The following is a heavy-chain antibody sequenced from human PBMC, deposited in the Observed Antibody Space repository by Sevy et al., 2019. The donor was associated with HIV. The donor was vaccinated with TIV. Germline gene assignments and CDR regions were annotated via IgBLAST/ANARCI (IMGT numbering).Heavy chain of an antibody. D-gene: IGHD6-13*01. CDR2: ISWNSGSI. V-gene: IGHV3-9*01. CDR3: AKDIWQQLGGAIDY. Sequence: GGSLRLSCAASGFTFDDYAMHWVRQAPGKGLEWVSGISWNSGSIGYADSVKGRFTISRDNAKNSLYLQMNSLRAEDTALYYCAKDIWQQLGGAIDYWGQGTLVTVSS. CDR1: GFTFDDYA. J-gene: IGHJ4*02.